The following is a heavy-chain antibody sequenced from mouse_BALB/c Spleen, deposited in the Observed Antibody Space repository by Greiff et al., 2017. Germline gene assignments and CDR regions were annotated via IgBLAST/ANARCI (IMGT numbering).Heavy chain of an antibody. J-gene: IGHJ4*01. Sequence: EVKLMESGGGLVKPGGSLKLSCAASGFAFSSYDMSWVRQTPEKRLEWVAYISSGGGSTYYPDTVKGRFTISRDNAKNTLYLQMSSLKSEDTAMYYCARHVGGNYAMDYWGQGTSVTVSS. V-gene: IGHV5-12-1*01. CDR2: ISSGGGST. CDR1: GFAFSSYD. CDR3: ARHVGGNYAMDY. D-gene: IGHD1-1*01.